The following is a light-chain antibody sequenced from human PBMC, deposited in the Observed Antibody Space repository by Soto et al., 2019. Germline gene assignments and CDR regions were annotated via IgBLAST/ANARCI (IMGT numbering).Light chain of an antibody. CDR1: SSNIGAGYD. CDR3: HSYDSSLSGWV. CDR2: GNS. Sequence: QSVLTQPPSVSGAPGQRVTISCTGSSSNIGAGYDVHWYQQLPGTAPKLLIYGNSNRPSGVPDRVSGSKSGTSASLAITGLRAEDEADYYCHSYDSSLSGWVFGGGTKLTVL. J-gene: IGLJ3*02. V-gene: IGLV1-40*01.